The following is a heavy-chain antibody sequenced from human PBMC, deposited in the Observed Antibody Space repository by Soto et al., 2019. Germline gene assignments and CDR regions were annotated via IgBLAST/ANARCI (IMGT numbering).Heavy chain of an antibody. D-gene: IGHD3-10*01. CDR2: IYYSGST. CDR3: ARDLRITMVRGVSWFDP. CDR1: GGSISSGGYY. V-gene: IGHV4-31*03. Sequence: PSETLSLTCTVSGGSISSGGYYWSWIRQHPGKGLEWIGYIYYSGSTYYNPSLKSRVTISVDTSKNQFSLKLSSVTAADTAVYYCARDLRITMVRGVSWFDPWGQGTLVTVSS. J-gene: IGHJ5*02.